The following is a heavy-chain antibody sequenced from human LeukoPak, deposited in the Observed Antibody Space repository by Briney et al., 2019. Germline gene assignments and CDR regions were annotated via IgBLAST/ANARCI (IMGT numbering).Heavy chain of an antibody. CDR2: IYYIGSS. D-gene: IGHD3-10*01. Sequence: SETLSLTCAVSGGSISSSSYYWGWIRQPPGKGLEGIGSIYYIGSSYYNPSLKSRVTISVDTSQNQFSLKLSSLTAADTAVYYCARHEWQDYYGSGSYYNSNWFDPWGQGTLVTVSS. V-gene: IGHV4-39*01. CDR1: GGSISSSSYY. J-gene: IGHJ5*02. CDR3: ARHEWQDYYGSGSYYNSNWFDP.